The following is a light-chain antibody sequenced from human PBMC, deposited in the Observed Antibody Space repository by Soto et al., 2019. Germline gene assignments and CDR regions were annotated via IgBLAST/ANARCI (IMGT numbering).Light chain of an antibody. J-gene: IGKJ3*01. CDR3: QTYYSPPCT. CDR2: AAS. CDR1: HAISNY. V-gene: IGKV1-27*01. Sequence: DIQMTQSPSSLSASVGDRDTITCRASHAISNYLAWYQQKPGQRPKLLISAASSLESGVPSRFSGSGSGTDFTLTISTLQPEDVATYYCQTYYSPPCTFSPGTKVDMK.